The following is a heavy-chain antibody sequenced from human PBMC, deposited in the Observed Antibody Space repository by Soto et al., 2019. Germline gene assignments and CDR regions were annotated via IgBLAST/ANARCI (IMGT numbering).Heavy chain of an antibody. CDR1: GFTFIDYP. Sequence: AGGSLRLSCAASGFTFIDYPMNWVRQAPGKGLEWVSSIRTISSAIYFADSVRGRFTISRDNARNSLYLQMTSLRDEDTAVYYCARETPSFDSWGQGTLVTVSS. CDR2: IRTISSAI. CDR3: ARETPSFDS. J-gene: IGHJ4*02. V-gene: IGHV3-48*02. D-gene: IGHD2-15*01.